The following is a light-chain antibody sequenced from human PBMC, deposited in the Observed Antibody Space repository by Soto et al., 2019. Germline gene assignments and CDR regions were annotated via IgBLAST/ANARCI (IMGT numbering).Light chain of an antibody. CDR1: QSIKSSS. J-gene: IGKJ3*01. CDR2: GAA. V-gene: IGKV3-20*01. Sequence: EIVLTQSPATLSLSPGYRYTRSRRASQSIKSSSLAWYQQRPGQAPRLLIYGAASRATGIPDRFSGSGSGTDFTLTISRLEPEDFALYYCQQYGSSPITFGTGTKVDIK. CDR3: QQYGSSPIT.